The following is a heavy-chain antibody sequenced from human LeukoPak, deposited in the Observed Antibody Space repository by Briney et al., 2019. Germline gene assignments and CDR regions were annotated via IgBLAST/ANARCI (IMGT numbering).Heavy chain of an antibody. CDR3: ARLHALGAEEFDP. V-gene: IGHV4-59*11. D-gene: IGHD3-16*01. CDR1: GGSISGHY. J-gene: IGHJ5*02. Sequence: SETLSLTCTVSGGSISGHYGSWIRQSPGKGLEWIGYIRYTGATNYNPYLQSRITISVDMPKNQFSLRLNSVTAADTAVYYCARLHALGAEEFDPWGQGTLVTVSS. CDR2: IRYTGAT.